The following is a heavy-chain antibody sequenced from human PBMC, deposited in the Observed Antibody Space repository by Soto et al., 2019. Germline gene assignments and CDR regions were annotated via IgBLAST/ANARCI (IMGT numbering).Heavy chain of an antibody. V-gene: IGHV3-23*01. Sequence: EVQLLESGGGLVQPGGSLRLSCAASGFTFSSYGMSWVRQAPGKRLEWVSVISDGGGSTFYADSVKGRFTISRDNSKNTLYLQMNGLRADDTAVYYSAKDRGSSLYHWFDPWGQGTLVTVSS. D-gene: IGHD6-13*01. CDR1: GFTFSSYG. J-gene: IGHJ5*02. CDR2: ISDGGGST. CDR3: AKDRGSSLYHWFDP.